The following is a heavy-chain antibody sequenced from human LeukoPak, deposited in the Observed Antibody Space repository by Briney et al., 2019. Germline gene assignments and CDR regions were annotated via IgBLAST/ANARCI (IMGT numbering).Heavy chain of an antibody. J-gene: IGHJ4*02. CDR2: IYSGGST. Sequence: IQPGGSLRLSCAASGFTVSSNYMTWVRPAPGKGLEWVSVIYSGGSTNYSDSVKGRFTISRDNLKNTLYLQMNSLKAEDTAVYYCARGGPEQWLVGTLDYWGQGTLVTVSS. V-gene: IGHV3-53*01. D-gene: IGHD6-19*01. CDR3: ARGGPEQWLVGTLDY. CDR1: GFTVSSNY.